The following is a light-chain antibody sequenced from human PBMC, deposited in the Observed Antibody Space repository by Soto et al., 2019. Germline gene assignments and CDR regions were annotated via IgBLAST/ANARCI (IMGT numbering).Light chain of an antibody. CDR1: QSVSSN. Sequence: EIVLTQSPATLSVSPGERATLSCRSSQSVSSNLAWYQKKPGQAPRLLIYDVSTRDTCIPARFSGSGSGTEFTLTISILQSEDFALYYGQQYHNFPPYNFGQGTKLEIK. CDR2: DVS. CDR3: QQYHNFPPYN. V-gene: IGKV3-15*01. J-gene: IGKJ2*01.